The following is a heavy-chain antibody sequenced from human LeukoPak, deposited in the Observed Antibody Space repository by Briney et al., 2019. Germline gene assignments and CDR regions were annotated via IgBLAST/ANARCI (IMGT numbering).Heavy chain of an antibody. J-gene: IGHJ4*02. D-gene: IGHD3-22*01. Sequence: GGSLRLSCAASGFTFSDYTMNWVRQAPGKGLEWVSSISSGGTYKYYADSVKGRFTISRDNAQNSLYLQMNSLRAEDTAVYYCAKGYYDSGSWGQGTLVTVSS. V-gene: IGHV3-21*01. CDR3: AKGYYDSGS. CDR2: ISSGGTYK. CDR1: GFTFSDYT.